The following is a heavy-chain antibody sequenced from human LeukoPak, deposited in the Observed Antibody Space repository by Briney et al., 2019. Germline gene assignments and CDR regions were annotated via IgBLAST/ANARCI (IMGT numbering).Heavy chain of an antibody. J-gene: IGHJ3*02. CDR3: ARTRLRYFDWLLYDAFDI. CDR1: GFTFSSYW. D-gene: IGHD3-9*01. CDR2: IKQDGSEK. Sequence: GGSLRLSCAASGFTFSSYWMSWVRQAPGKGLEWVANIKQDGSEKYYVDSVKGRFTTSRDNAKNSLYLQMNSLRAEDTAVYYCARTRLRYFDWLLYDAFDIWGQGTMVTVSS. V-gene: IGHV3-7*01.